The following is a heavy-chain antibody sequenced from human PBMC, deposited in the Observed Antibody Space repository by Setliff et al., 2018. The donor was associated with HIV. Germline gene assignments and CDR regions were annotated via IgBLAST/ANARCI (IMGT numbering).Heavy chain of an antibody. CDR2: INQSENT. CDR3: ARTRGRALVSYYFDN. CDR1: GGSFSGYY. Sequence: SETLSLTCTVYGGSFSGYYWSWIRQPPGMGLEWIGEINQSENTNYNPSLKSRVTISVDTSKNQFSLKLSSVTAADTAVYFCARTRGRALVSYYFDNWGQGRLVTVSS. V-gene: IGHV4-34*01. J-gene: IGHJ4*02. D-gene: IGHD3-16*01.